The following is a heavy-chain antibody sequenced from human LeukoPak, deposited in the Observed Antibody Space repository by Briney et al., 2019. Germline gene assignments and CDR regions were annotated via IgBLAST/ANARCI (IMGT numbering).Heavy chain of an antibody. CDR2: IYYNGST. V-gene: IGHV4-59*08. CDR1: VGSITIYY. J-gene: IGHJ4*02. Sequence: SETLSLTCRVSVGSITIYYWSWIRQPPGKGLEWIGYIYYNGSTKYSPSLKSRVTISVDTSENQFSLKLRSVTAADTAVYYCASRGGLYCSGGRCYHYYFDYWGQGTLVTVSS. CDR3: ASRGGLYCSGGRCYHYYFDY. D-gene: IGHD2-15*01.